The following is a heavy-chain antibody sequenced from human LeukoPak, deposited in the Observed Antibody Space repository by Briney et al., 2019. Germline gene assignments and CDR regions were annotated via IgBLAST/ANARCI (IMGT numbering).Heavy chain of an antibody. D-gene: IGHD1-26*01. J-gene: IGHJ3*02. CDR1: GFTFSSYW. CDR3: AREGWELLEGEAFDI. V-gene: IGHV3-74*01. CDR2: INRHGSST. Sequence: GGLLRLSCAASGFTFSSYWMHWVRQAPGKGLVWVSRINRHGSSTSYADSVKGRFTISRDNAKNTLYLQMNSLRAEDTAVYYCAREGWELLEGEAFDIWGQGTMVTVSS.